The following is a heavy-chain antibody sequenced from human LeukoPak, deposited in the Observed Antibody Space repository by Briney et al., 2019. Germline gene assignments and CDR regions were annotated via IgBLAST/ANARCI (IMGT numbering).Heavy chain of an antibody. D-gene: IGHD3-3*01. CDR3: ARDLAVLGVVFTSYMDV. Sequence: ASVKVSCKASGYSFITHGITWVRQGPGQGLQWVGWISTYSGNAHYAQRLQDRVTLSKDTATTTAYLEVRNLRSEDTAVYYCARDLAVLGVVFTSYMDVWGKGNPVIVSS. J-gene: IGHJ6*03. CDR2: ISTYSGNA. CDR1: GYSFITHG. V-gene: IGHV1-18*01.